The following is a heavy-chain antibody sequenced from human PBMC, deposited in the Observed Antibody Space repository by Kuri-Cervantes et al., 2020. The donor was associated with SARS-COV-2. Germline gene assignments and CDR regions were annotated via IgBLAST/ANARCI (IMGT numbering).Heavy chain of an antibody. Sequence: GESLKISYAASGFTFSSYWMHWVRQAPGKGLVWVSRINSDGSSTSYADFVKGRFTITRDNAKNTLYLQMNSLRAEDTAVYYCARVGRYSYGFDYWGQGTLVTVSS. J-gene: IGHJ4*02. V-gene: IGHV3-74*01. D-gene: IGHD5-18*01. CDR2: INSDGSST. CDR3: ARVGRYSYGFDY. CDR1: GFTFSSYW.